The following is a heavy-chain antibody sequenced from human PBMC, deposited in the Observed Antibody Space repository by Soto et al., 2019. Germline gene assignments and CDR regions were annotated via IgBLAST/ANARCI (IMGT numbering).Heavy chain of an antibody. CDR3: AVAVYYYYGMDV. CDR2: IDPSGGST. J-gene: IGHJ6*02. Sequence: ASVKVSCKASGYTFTSYYMHWVRQAPGQGLEWMGIIDPSGGSTSYAQKFQGRVTMTRDTSTSTVYMELSSLRSEDTAVYYCAVAVYYYYGMDVWGQGTTVTVSS. D-gene: IGHD4-4*01. CDR1: GYTFTSYY. V-gene: IGHV1-46*01.